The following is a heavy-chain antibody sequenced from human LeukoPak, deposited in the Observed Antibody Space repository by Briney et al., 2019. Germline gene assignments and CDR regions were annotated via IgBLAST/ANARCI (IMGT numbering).Heavy chain of an antibody. CDR1: GFTFSSYA. J-gene: IGHJ4*02. V-gene: IGHV3-23*01. D-gene: IGHD5-12*01. Sequence: PGGSLRLSCAASGFTFSSYAMSWVRQAPGKGLEWVSAISGSGGSTYYADSVKGRFTISRDNSKNTLYLQMNSLRAEDTAVYYCAKDGWGGVATIIDYWGQGTLVTVSS. CDR2: ISGSGGST. CDR3: AKDGWGGVATIIDY.